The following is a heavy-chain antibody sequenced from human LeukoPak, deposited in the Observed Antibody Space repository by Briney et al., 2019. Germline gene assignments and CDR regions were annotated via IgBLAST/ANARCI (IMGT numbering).Heavy chain of an antibody. V-gene: IGHV4-34*01. CDR1: GGSFSGYY. Sequence: SETLSLTCAVYGGSFSGYYWSWIRQPPGKGLEWIGSIYYSGSTYYNPSLKSRVTISVDTSKNQFSLKLSSVTAADTAVYYCARDVLLWFGERYFDYWGQGTLVTVSS. CDR2: IYYSGST. J-gene: IGHJ4*02. CDR3: ARDVLLWFGERYFDY. D-gene: IGHD3-10*01.